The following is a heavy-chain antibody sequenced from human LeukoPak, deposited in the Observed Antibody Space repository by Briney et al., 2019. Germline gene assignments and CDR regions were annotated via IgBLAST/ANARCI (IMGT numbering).Heavy chain of an antibody. CDR2: IIPSFGTA. D-gene: IGHD4-17*01. CDR1: GGTFNSYV. CDR3: ARPMTTVTTGFDY. Sequence: SVKVSCKASGGTFNSYVINWVRQAPGQGLEWMGRIIPSFGTANYAQKFQGRVTITMDESTSTAYTELSNLRSEDTAVYFCARPMTTVTTGFDYWGQGTLVTVSS. J-gene: IGHJ4*02. V-gene: IGHV1-69*05.